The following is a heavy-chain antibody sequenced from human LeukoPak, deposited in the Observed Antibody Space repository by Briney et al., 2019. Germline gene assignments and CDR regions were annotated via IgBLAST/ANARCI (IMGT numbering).Heavy chain of an antibody. Sequence: GGSLRLSCAASGFPFSDYVMHWVRQAPGKGLEWVSVIRYDGNNKYYADSVKGRFTISRDNSKNTLYLQMNSLESEDTAVYYCAKERIVGATGAFDIWGQGTMVTVSS. J-gene: IGHJ3*02. D-gene: IGHD1-26*01. CDR3: AKERIVGATGAFDI. V-gene: IGHV3-30*02. CDR2: IRYDGNNK. CDR1: GFPFSDYV.